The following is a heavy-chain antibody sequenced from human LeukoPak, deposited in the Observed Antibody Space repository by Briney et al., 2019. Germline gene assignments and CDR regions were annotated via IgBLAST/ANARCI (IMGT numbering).Heavy chain of an antibody. V-gene: IGHV3-23*01. CDR3: AKHDRYRSSWYYFDY. D-gene: IGHD6-13*01. J-gene: IGHJ4*02. Sequence: PGGSLRLSCAASGFTFSSYAMSWVRQAPGKGLEWVSAISGSGGSTYYADSVKGRFTISRDNSKNTLYLQMNSLRAEDTAVYYCAKHDRYRSSWYYFDYWGQGTMVTVSS. CDR2: ISGSGGST. CDR1: GFTFSSYA.